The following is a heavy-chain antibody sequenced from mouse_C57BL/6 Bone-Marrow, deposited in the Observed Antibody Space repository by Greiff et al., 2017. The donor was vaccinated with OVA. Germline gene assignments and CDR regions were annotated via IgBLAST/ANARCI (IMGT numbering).Heavy chain of an antibody. J-gene: IGHJ2*01. D-gene: IGHD1-1*02. V-gene: IGHV2-2*01. CDR2: IWSGGST. CDR3: ARGSYDYFDY. CDR1: GFSLTSYG. Sequence: VQLVESGPGLVPPSQSLSITCTVSGFSLTSYGVHWVRQSPGKGLEWLGVIWSGGSTDYNAAFISRLSISKDNSKSLVFFKMNILQADDTAIYYCARGSYDYFDYWGQGTTLTVSS.